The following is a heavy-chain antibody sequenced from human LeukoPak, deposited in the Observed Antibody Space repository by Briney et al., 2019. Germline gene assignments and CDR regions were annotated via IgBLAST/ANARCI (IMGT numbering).Heavy chain of an antibody. J-gene: IGHJ4*02. D-gene: IGHD3-10*01. CDR1: GGSISGSSYF. Sequence: PSETLSLTCAVSGGSISGSSYFWGWIRQPPGKGLEWIGSIYYSGNTYYNPSLKSRVTISVDTSKNQFSLKLSSVTAAHTAVYYCARLKEGIDYWGQGTLVTVSS. V-gene: IGHV4-39*01. CDR2: IYYSGNT. CDR3: ARLKEGIDY.